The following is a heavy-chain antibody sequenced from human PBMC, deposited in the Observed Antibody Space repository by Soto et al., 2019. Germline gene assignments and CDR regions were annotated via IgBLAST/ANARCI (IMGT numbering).Heavy chain of an antibody. D-gene: IGHD1-1*01. J-gene: IGHJ4*02. CDR1: GGSFSGYY. V-gene: IGHV4-34*01. CDR3: ARTGSITFSPAFDY. CDR2: INHSGST. Sequence: SETLSLTCAVYGGSFSGYYWGWIRQPPGKGLEWIGEINHSGSTNYNPSLKSRVTISVDTSKNQFSLKLSSVTAADTAVYYCARTGSITFSPAFDYWGQGTLVTVSS.